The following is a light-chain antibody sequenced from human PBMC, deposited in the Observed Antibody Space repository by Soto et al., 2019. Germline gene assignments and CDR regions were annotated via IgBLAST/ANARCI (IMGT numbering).Light chain of an antibody. J-gene: IGKJ5*01. CDR3: HQYDSLPPT. V-gene: IGKV1-33*01. Sequence: DIQMTQSPSAPSASVGDRVTITCRASQSISGYLTWFQQKPGKAPKLLIHGAFRLRSGVPSRFSGSESRTHDSLTISSLQQEDGSTYYCHQYDSLPPTFGQGTRLEIK. CDR2: GAF. CDR1: QSISGY.